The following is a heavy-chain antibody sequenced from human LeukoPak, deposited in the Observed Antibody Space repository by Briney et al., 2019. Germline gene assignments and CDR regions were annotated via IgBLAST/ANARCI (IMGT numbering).Heavy chain of an antibody. V-gene: IGHV4-4*02. J-gene: IGHJ4*02. Sequence: GSLRLSCAASGFIFTKYWMSWVRQAPGKGLEWIGYIYHSGSTYYNPSLKSRVTISVDRSKNQFSLKLSSVTAADTAVYYCARGRHYYGSGSYYADQIFDYWGQGTLVTVSS. CDR1: GFIFTKYW. CDR3: ARGRHYYGSGSYYADQIFDY. D-gene: IGHD3-10*01. CDR2: IYHSGST.